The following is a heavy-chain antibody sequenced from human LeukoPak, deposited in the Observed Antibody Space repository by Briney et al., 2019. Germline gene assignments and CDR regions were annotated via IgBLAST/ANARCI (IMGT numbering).Heavy chain of an antibody. CDR2: IYYSGST. CDR3: ARGYCTNAVCSLGPTQA. J-gene: IGHJ4*02. V-gene: IGHV4-39*07. D-gene: IGHD2-8*01. Sequence: SETLSLTCTVSGGSISSSSYYWGWIRQPPGKGLEWIGSIYYSGSTYYNPSLKSRVTISVDTSKNQFSLRLSSVTAADTAVYYCARGYCTNAVCSLGPTQAWGQGTLVTVSS. CDR1: GGSISSSSYY.